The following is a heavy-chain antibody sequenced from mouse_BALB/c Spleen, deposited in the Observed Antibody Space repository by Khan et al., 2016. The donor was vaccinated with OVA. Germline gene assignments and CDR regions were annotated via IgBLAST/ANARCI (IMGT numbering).Heavy chain of an antibody. J-gene: IGHJ3*01. Sequence: LQQSGPELMKPGASVKISCKASGYSFTTYYIHWVKQSPGKSLEWIGYIDPFNGSTTYNQNFKGKATLTVDKSSSTAYMHLSSLTSEDSAVYYCARHGTSSWFAYWGQGTLVTVSA. CDR1: GYSFTTYY. D-gene: IGHD1-1*01. CDR2: IDPFNGST. V-gene: IGHV1S135*01. CDR3: ARHGTSSWFAY.